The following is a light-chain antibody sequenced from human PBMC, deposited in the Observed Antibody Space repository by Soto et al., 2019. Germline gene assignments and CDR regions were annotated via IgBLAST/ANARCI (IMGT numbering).Light chain of an antibody. CDR2: GAS. J-gene: IGKJ5*01. V-gene: IGKV3-20*01. Sequence: EIVMTQSPATLSVSPGGRATLSCRASQSISDTLAWYQQKPGQAPRLLIYGASSRATGIPDRFSGGGSGTDFSLTISRLDPEDLAVYYCQQYSSSPITVGQGTRREIK. CDR3: QQYSSSPIT. CDR1: QSISDT.